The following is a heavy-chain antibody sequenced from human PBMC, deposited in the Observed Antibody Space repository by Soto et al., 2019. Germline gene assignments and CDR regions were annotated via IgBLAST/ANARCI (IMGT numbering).Heavy chain of an antibody. CDR3: ARGDCSGGSCYGGHYYYYGMDV. CDR2: IYHSGST. CDR1: GGSISSSNW. D-gene: IGHD2-15*01. J-gene: IGHJ6*02. V-gene: IGHV4-4*02. Sequence: QVQLQESGPGLVKPSGTLSLTCAVSGGSISSSNWWSWVRQPPGKGLEWIGEIYHSGSTNYNPSLKSRVPISVDKSKNQFSLKLSAVTAADTAVYYCARGDCSGGSCYGGHYYYYGMDVWGQGTTVTVSS.